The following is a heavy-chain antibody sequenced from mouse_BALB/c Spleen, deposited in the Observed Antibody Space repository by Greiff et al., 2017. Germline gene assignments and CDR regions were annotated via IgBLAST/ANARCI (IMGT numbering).Heavy chain of an antibody. CDR1: GFTFTDYY. J-gene: IGHJ1*01. V-gene: IGHV7-3*02. D-gene: IGHD2-2*01. CDR3: ARASYYGYEWYFDV. Sequence: DVMLVESGGGLVQPGGSLRLSCATSGFTFTDYYMSWVRQPPGKALEWLGFIRNKANGYTTEYSASVKGRFTISRDNSQSILYLQMNTLRAEDSATYYCARASYYGYEWYFDVWGAGTTVTVSS. CDR2: IRNKANGYTT.